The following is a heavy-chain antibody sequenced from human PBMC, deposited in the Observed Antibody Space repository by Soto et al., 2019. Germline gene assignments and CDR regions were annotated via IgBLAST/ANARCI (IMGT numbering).Heavy chain of an antibody. CDR1: GFTFSSYS. Sequence: EVQLVESGGGLVQPGGSLRLSCAASGFTFSSYSMNWVRQAPGKGLEWVSYISSSSSTIYYADSVKGRFTISRDNAKNSLYRQMNSRRAEETAVYYCARMTRVTTTSGGGYGMDVWGQGTTVTVSS. D-gene: IGHD4-17*01. J-gene: IGHJ6*02. CDR2: ISSSSSTI. V-gene: IGHV3-48*01. CDR3: ARMTRVTTTSGGGYGMDV.